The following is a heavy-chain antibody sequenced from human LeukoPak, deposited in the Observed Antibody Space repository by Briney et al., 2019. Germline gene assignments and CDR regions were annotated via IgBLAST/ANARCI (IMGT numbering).Heavy chain of an antibody. CDR1: DGSISSYY. Sequence: SETLSLTCSVSDGSISSYYWSWIRQPPGEGLEWIGYIYYSGSTNYNPSLKSRVTISVDTSKNQFSLKLSSVTAADTAVYYCARESYDFWSGYYRFDYWGQGTLVTVSS. D-gene: IGHD3-3*01. CDR2: IYYSGST. J-gene: IGHJ4*02. CDR3: ARESYDFWSGYYRFDY. V-gene: IGHV4-59*01.